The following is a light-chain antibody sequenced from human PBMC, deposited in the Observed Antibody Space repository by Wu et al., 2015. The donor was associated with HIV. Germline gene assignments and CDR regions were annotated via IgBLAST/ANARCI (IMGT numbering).Light chain of an antibody. CDR3: QHYSSSPTMYT. CDR1: QSVSSSY. CDR2: GAS. J-gene: IGKJ2*01. V-gene: IGKV3-20*01. Sequence: EIVLTQSPGTLSLSPGERATLSCRASQSVSSSYVAWYQQKSGQAPRLFIYGASSRAAGIPDRFSGSESGTDFTLTISRLEPEDFAVYYCQHYSSSPTMYTFGQGTKLEIK.